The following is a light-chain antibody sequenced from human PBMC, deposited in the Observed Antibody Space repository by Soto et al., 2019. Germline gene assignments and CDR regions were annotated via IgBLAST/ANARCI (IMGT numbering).Light chain of an antibody. V-gene: IGLV2-14*01. CDR3: SSYTSSSTYV. CDR1: RSDVGGYNY. Sequence: QSALTQPAAGSGCPGQSITISCTETRSDVGGYNYVYWHQQHPGKAPKLMIYDVTNRPSGVSDRFSGSKSGNTASLTISGLQAEDEADYYCSSYTSSSTYVFGAGTKVTVL. CDR2: DVT. J-gene: IGLJ1*01.